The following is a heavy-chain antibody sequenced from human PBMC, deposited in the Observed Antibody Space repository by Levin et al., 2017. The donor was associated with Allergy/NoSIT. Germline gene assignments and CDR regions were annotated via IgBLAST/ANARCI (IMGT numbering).Heavy chain of an antibody. J-gene: IGHJ3*02. CDR1: GFTFSSYG. CDR3: AKRPIDAFDI. Sequence: GESLKISCAASGFTFSSYGMHWVRQAPGKGLEWVAVISYDGSNKYYADSVKGRFTISRDNSKNTLYLQMNSLRAEDTAVYYCAKRPIDAFDIWGQGTMVTVSS. V-gene: IGHV3-30*18. CDR2: ISYDGSNK.